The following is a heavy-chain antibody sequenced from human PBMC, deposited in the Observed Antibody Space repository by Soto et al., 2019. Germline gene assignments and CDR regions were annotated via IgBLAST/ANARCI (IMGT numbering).Heavy chain of an antibody. V-gene: IGHV1-69*01. CDR1: GGTFSNFV. Sequence: QVQLVQSGAEVKKPGSSVTVSCKASGGTFSNFVLSWVRQAPGQGLEWMGQIIPIFGTPNYAQQFQGRVTITADDSTNTAYMELSSLRSEDTAVYYCARDLGQDCTTTSCYYRGWFDHWGQGTLVSVSS. CDR3: ARDLGQDCTTTSCYYRGWFDH. CDR2: IIPIFGTP. D-gene: IGHD2-2*01. J-gene: IGHJ5*02.